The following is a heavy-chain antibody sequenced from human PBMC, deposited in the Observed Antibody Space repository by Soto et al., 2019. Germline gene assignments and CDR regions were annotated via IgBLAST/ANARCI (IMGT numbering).Heavy chain of an antibody. V-gene: IGHV1-8*01. CDR1: GYTFTSYD. J-gene: IGHJ4*02. CDR2: MNPNSSNT. Sequence: QVQLGQSGAEVKKPGASVKVSCKASGYTFTSYDINWVRQATGQGLEWMGWMNPNSSNTGYAQKFQGRVTMTRNTSISTAYMELSSLRSEDTAVYYCARGRGWLRLKGDYFDYWGQGTLVTVSS. D-gene: IGHD5-12*01. CDR3: ARGRGWLRLKGDYFDY.